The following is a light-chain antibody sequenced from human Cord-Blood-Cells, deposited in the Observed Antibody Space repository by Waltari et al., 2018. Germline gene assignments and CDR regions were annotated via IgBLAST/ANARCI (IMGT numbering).Light chain of an antibody. Sequence: QSALTQPASVSGSPGQSITISCTGTSSDVGSYNLVSWYQQHPGKAPKLMIYEVSKRPSGVSNRFSGSKSGNTASVTISGLQAEDEADYYCCSYAGSSTWVFGGGTKLTVL. CDR3: CSYAGSSTWV. J-gene: IGLJ3*02. CDR2: EVS. V-gene: IGLV2-23*02. CDR1: SSDVGSYNL.